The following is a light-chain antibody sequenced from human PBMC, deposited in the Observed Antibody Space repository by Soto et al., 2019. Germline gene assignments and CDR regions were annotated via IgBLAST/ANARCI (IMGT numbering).Light chain of an antibody. CDR1: QSVSSNY. CDR2: GAS. V-gene: IGKV3-20*01. Sequence: EIVLTQSPGTLSLSPGERATLSCRASQSVSSNYLAWYQQNPGQAPRLLIYGASSRATGIPDRFSGSRSGTDLPLTISRLEPEDFAGYYCQQYGSSPMYTFGQGTTLEIK. J-gene: IGKJ2*01. CDR3: QQYGSSPMYT.